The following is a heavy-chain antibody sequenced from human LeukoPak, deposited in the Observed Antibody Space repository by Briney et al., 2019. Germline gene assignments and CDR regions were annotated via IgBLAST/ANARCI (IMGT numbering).Heavy chain of an antibody. V-gene: IGHV1-2*02. Sequence: ASVKVSCKASGYTFTVYDMHWVRQAPGQGLEWMGWINPNSGGTNYAQKFQGRVTMTRDTYISTAYMELSRLRSDDTAVYYCAREINSSGYCYSPYFDYWGQGTLVTVSS. CDR1: GYTFTVYD. D-gene: IGHD3-22*01. J-gene: IGHJ4*02. CDR2: INPNSGGT. CDR3: AREINSSGYCYSPYFDY.